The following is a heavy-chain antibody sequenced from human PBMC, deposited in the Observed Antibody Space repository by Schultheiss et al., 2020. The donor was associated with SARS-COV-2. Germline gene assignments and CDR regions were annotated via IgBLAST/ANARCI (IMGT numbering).Heavy chain of an antibody. Sequence: GGSLRLSCAASGFTFSRYGMHWVRQAPGKGLEWVAVIWYDGSNKYYTDSVKGRFTISRDNSKNTLYLQMNSLRAEDTAIYYCARDSTYCSGDCSFDYWGQGTLVTGSS. V-gene: IGHV3-33*01. CDR3: ARDSTYCSGDCSFDY. CDR1: GFTFSRYG. CDR2: IWYDGSNK. J-gene: IGHJ4*02. D-gene: IGHD2-21*02.